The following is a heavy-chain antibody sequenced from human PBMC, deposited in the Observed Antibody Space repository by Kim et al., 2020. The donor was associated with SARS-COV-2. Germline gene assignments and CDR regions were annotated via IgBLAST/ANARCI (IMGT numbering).Heavy chain of an antibody. CDR1: GYSFTSYW. Sequence: GASLKISCKGSGYSFTSYWIGWVRQMPGKGLEWMGIIYPGDSDTRYSPSFQGQVTISADKSISTAYLQWSSLKASDTAMYYCARHWNPFMVRGVTKFYPSVWGQGTTVTVSS. CDR2: IYPGDSDT. CDR3: ARHWNPFMVRGVTKFYPSV. V-gene: IGHV5-51*01. J-gene: IGHJ6*02. D-gene: IGHD3-10*01.